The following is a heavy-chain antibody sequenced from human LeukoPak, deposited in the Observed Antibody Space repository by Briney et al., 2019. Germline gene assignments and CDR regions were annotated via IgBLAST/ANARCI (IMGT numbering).Heavy chain of an antibody. V-gene: IGHV3-11*01. D-gene: IGHD6-13*01. CDR2: ISSSGSTI. Sequence: PGRSLRLSCAASGFTFSDYYMGWIRQAPGKGLEWVSYISSSGSTIYYADSVKGRFTISRDNAKNSLYLQMNSLRAEDTAVYYCARDNSAAAAAFDYWGQGTLVTVSS. CDR1: GFTFSDYY. CDR3: ARDNSAAAAAFDY. J-gene: IGHJ4*02.